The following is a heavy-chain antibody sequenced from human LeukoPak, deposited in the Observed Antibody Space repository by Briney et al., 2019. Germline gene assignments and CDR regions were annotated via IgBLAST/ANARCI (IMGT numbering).Heavy chain of an antibody. CDR2: VSGSGDRT. J-gene: IGHJ4*02. V-gene: IGHV3-23*01. CDR3: AKEPDSVTYFDY. CDR1: GFSFINYA. D-gene: IGHD2-21*02. Sequence: GGSLRLSCAASGFSFINYAMSWVRQAPGKGREWVSAVSGSGDRTYYAGSVRGRFTISRDNSKNMLYLQMSSLRADDTAVYYCAKEPDSVTYFDYWGQGTLVTVSS.